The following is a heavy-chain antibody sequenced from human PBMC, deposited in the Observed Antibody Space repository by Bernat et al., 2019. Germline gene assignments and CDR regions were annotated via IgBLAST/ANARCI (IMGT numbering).Heavy chain of an antibody. V-gene: IGHV3-33*01. D-gene: IGHD6-19*01. CDR1: GFTFSSYG. J-gene: IGHJ6*02. CDR2: IWYEGSNK. CDR3: TRDPRYRGSGWERYYQYGMDV. Sequence: QVQLVESGGGVVQPGRSLRLSCGASGFTFSSYGMHWVRQAPGKGLEWVAAIWYEGSNKYYADSVKGRFTISRDNSKNTLYLQMNSLRAEDTAVYYCTRDPRYRGSGWERYYQYGMDVWGQGTTVTVSS.